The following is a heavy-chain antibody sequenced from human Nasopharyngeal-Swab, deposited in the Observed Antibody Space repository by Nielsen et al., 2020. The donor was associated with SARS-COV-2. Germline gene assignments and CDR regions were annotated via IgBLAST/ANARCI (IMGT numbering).Heavy chain of an antibody. CDR3: ARAVVTTSGYSDYYYGMDV. J-gene: IGHJ6*02. V-gene: IGHV1-2*06. D-gene: IGHD3-22*01. Sequence: WVRQAPGQGLEWTGRINPNSGGTNYAQKFQGRVTMTRDTSISTAYMELSRLRSDDTAVYHCARAVVTTSGYSDYYYGMDVWGQGTTVTVSS. CDR2: INPNSGGT.